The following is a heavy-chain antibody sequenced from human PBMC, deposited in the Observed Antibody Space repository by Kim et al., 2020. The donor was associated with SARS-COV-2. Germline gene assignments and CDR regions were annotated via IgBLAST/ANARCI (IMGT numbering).Heavy chain of an antibody. Sequence: SETLSLTCAVYGGSFSGYYWSWIRQPPGKGLEWIGEINHSGSTNYNPSLKSRVTISVDTSKNQFSLKLSSVTAADTAVYYCARVRKSGYDILTGYPRTYYYYYGMDVWGQGTTVTVSS. D-gene: IGHD3-9*01. CDR1: GGSFSGYY. V-gene: IGHV4-34*01. CDR3: ARVRKSGYDILTGYPRTYYYYYGMDV. J-gene: IGHJ6*02. CDR2: INHSGST.